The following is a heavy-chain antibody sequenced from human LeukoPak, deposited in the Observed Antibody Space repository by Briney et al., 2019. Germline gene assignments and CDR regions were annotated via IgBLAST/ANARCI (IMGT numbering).Heavy chain of an antibody. V-gene: IGHV1-69*05. D-gene: IGHD6-13*01. Sequence: SVKVSCKASGGTFSSYAITWVRQAPGQGLEWMGRIIPIFGTANYAQKFQGRVKITTDESTSTAYMELSTLRSDDTAVYYCARERPPGDSSSWFLEGYFDIWGQGTLVTVSS. CDR3: ARERPPGDSSSWFLEGYFDI. J-gene: IGHJ4*02. CDR2: IIPIFGTA. CDR1: GGTFSSYA.